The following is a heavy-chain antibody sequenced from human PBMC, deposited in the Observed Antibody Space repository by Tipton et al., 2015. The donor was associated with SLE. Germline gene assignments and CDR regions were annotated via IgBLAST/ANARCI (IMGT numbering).Heavy chain of an antibody. J-gene: IGHJ4*02. CDR3: TRVPRYNWNYIAD. CDR2: VYYSGST. CDR1: GGSVSSGPYY. V-gene: IGHV4-61*03. D-gene: IGHD1-7*01. Sequence: TLSLTCAVSGGSVSSGPYYWSWVRQPPGKGLEWIGCVYYSGSTYYSPSLQSRVSMSVDMSKNSFSLRLKSVTAADTAVYYCTRVPRYNWNYIADWGQGTLVSVSS.